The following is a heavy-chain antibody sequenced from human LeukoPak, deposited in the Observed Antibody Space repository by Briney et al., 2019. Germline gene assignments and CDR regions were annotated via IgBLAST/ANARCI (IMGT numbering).Heavy chain of an antibody. CDR3: ARDQRGSYYGFFDY. CDR1: GFTFSSYE. Sequence: GGSLRLSCAASGFTFSSYEMNWVRQAPGKGLEWVSYISSSGSTTHYADSVKGRFTFSRDNAKNSLYLQMNSLRAEDTAVYYCARDQRGSYYGFFDYWGQGTLVTVSS. V-gene: IGHV3-48*03. CDR2: ISSSGSTT. J-gene: IGHJ4*02. D-gene: IGHD1-26*01.